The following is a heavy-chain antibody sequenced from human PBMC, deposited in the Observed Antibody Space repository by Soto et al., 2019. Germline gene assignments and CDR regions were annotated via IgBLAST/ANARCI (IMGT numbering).Heavy chain of an antibody. CDR2: ISSSSSYI. CDR1: GFTFSSYS. J-gene: IGHJ4*01. V-gene: IGHV3-21*01. D-gene: IGHD3-10*01. CDR3: AREYYGSGIFDPAFDY. Sequence: PGGSLRLSCAASGFTFSSYSMNWVRQAPGKGLEWVSSISSSSSYIYYADSVKGRFTISRDNSKNSLYLQMNGLRAEDTAVYYCAREYYGSGIFDPAFDYWGQGTLVTVSS.